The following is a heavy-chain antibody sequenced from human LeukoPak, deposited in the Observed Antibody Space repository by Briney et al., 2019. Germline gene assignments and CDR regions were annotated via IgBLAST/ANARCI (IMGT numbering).Heavy chain of an antibody. Sequence: GGSLRLSCEASGFTVSSTHMVWVRQAPGKGLEWVTVTYTGGNSYYAGSVQGRFIISRDISKNTLYLQMNNLRAEDSALYYCARGGRGSAAVVAPRSFDIWGQGTMVTVSS. J-gene: IGHJ3*02. CDR3: ARGGRGSAAVVAPRSFDI. CDR2: TYTGGNS. D-gene: IGHD3-22*01. CDR1: GFTVSSTH. V-gene: IGHV3-53*01.